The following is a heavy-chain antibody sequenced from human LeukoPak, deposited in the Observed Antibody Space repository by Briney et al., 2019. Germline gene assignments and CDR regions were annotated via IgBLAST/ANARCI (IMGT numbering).Heavy chain of an antibody. CDR2: ISGSGGST. CDR1: GFTFSSYS. J-gene: IGHJ4*02. Sequence: GGSLRLSCAASGFTFSSYSMNWVRQAPGKGLEWVSAISGSGGSTYYADSVKGRFTISRDNSKNTLYLQMNSLRAEDTAVYYCAKETGAYYDSSAHSGIFDYWGQGTLVTVSS. V-gene: IGHV3-23*01. D-gene: IGHD3-22*01. CDR3: AKETGAYYDSSAHSGIFDY.